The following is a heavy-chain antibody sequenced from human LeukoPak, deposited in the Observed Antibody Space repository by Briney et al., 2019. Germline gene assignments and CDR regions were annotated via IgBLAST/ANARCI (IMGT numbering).Heavy chain of an antibody. J-gene: IGHJ4*02. D-gene: IGHD1-26*01. V-gene: IGHV3-11*04. CDR1: GFPFSDYF. Sequence: GGSLRLSCAVSGFPFSDYFMTWIRQAPGKGLEWVSYISGSGSNKYYADSVKCRFTISRDNAKNSLYLQMNSLRAEDTAVYYCARYQEWELLDYWGQGTLVTVSS. CDR2: ISGSGSNK. CDR3: ARYQEWELLDY.